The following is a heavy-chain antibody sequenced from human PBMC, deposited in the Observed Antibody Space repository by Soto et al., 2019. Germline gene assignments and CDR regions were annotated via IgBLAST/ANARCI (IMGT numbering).Heavy chain of an antibody. D-gene: IGHD1-20*01. V-gene: IGHV4-31*03. Sequence: TSETLSLTCSVSGGSITTGGTYLSWARLLPGKGLQWFGYIYYTGAAYYNPALKSRVTISLDTSENRFSLKLTSVTAADTAVYYCASGTFNNISVDFWGHGSWVTVSS. J-gene: IGHJ4*01. CDR2: IYYTGAA. CDR1: GGSITTGGTY. CDR3: ASGTFNNISVDF.